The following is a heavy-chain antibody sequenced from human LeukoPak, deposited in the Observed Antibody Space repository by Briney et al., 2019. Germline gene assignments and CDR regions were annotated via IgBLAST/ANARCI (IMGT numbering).Heavy chain of an antibody. Sequence: GGSLRLSCAASGFTFSSYAMSWVRQAPGKGLEWVSAISGSGGDTYYADSVKGRFTISRDNSKNTLYLQMSSLRAEDAAVYYCAKDLGSVVTPPSLDFWGQGTLVTVSS. V-gene: IGHV3-23*01. D-gene: IGHD4-23*01. CDR1: GFTFSSYA. CDR3: AKDLGSVVTPPSLDF. CDR2: ISGSGGDT. J-gene: IGHJ4*02.